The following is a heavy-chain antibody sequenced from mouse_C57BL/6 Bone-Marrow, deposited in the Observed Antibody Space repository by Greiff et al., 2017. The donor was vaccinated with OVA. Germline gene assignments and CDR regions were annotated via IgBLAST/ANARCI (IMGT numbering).Heavy chain of an antibody. J-gene: IGHJ4*01. D-gene: IGHD2-2*01. CDR2: IHPNSGST. CDR3: ARDGHDWGYYYAMDY. V-gene: IGHV1-64*01. Sequence: QVQLQQSGAELVKPGASVKLSCKASGYTFTSYWMHWVKQRPGQGLEWIGMIHPNSGSTNYNEKFKSKATLTVDKSSSTAYMQLSSLTSEDSAVYYCARDGHDWGYYYAMDYWGQGTSVTVSS. CDR1: GYTFTSYW.